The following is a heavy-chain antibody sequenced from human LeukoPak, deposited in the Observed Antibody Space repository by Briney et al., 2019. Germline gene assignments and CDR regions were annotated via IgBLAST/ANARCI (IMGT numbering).Heavy chain of an antibody. CDR1: GGSISSGDYY. J-gene: IGHJ6*02. V-gene: IGHV4-30-4*01. D-gene: IGHD6-13*01. CDR3: ARGRYSSSWPHPYGMDV. CDR2: IYYSGST. Sequence: SETLSLTCTVSGGSISSGDYYWSWIRQPPGKGLEWIGYIYYSGSTYYNPSLKSRVTISVDTSKNQFSLKLSSVTAADTAVYYCARGRYSSSWPHPYGMDVWGQGTTVTVSS.